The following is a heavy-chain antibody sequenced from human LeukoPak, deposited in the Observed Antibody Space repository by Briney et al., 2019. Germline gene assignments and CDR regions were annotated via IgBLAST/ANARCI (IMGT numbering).Heavy chain of an antibody. CDR1: GGSISSSSYY. CDR3: AREHAYYYDSSGYGQEDY. J-gene: IGHJ4*02. Sequence: PSETLSLTCTVSGGSISSSSYYWGWIRQPPGKGLEWMGSIYYSGSTYYNPSLKSRVTISVDTSKNQFSLKLSSVTAADTAVYYCAREHAYYYDSSGYGQEDYWGQGTLVTVSS. D-gene: IGHD3-22*01. V-gene: IGHV4-39*07. CDR2: IYYSGST.